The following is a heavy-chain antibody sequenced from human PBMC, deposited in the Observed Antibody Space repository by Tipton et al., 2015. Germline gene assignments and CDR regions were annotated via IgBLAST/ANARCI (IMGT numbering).Heavy chain of an antibody. CDR1: GFFFMDYA. D-gene: IGHD7-27*01. Sequence: SLRLSCEASGFFFMDYAMHWVRQAPGKGLEWVAVIWFDGSRSVHTESLKGRFTISRDNSNHTLFLHIHSLTDDDTGVYYCAAGATAFEFWGQGTSVTVSS. CDR3: AAGATAFEF. CDR2: IWFDGSRS. J-gene: IGHJ3*01. V-gene: IGHV3-33*03.